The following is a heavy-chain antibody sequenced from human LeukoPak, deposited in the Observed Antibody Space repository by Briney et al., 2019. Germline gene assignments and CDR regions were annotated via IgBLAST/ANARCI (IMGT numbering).Heavy chain of an antibody. CDR3: ARSPFHMDV. CDR1: GYSISSGYY. V-gene: IGHV4-38-2*01. J-gene: IGHJ6*04. D-gene: IGHD2/OR15-2a*01. Sequence: SETLSLTCAVSGYSISSGYYWGWIRQPPGKGLEWIGSIYHSGSTYYNPSLKSRVTISVDTSKNQFSLKLSSVTAADMAVYYCARSPFHMDVWGKGTTVTVSS. CDR2: IYHSGST.